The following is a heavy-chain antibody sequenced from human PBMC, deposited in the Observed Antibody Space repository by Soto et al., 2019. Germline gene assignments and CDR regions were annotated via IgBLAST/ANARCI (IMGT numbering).Heavy chain of an antibody. CDR3: ARDLKSYSSSSRPWFDP. CDR1: GFTFSSYG. V-gene: IGHV3-33*01. D-gene: IGHD6-6*01. CDR2: IWYDGSSK. Sequence: GGSLRLSCAASGFTFSSYGMHWVRQAPGKGLEWVAVIWYDGSSKYYADSVKGRFTISRDNSKNTLYLQMNSLRAEDTAVYYCARDLKSYSSSSRPWFDPWGQGTLVTVSS. J-gene: IGHJ5*02.